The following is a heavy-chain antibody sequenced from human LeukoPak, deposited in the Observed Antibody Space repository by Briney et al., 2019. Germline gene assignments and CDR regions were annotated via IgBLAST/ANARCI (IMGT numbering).Heavy chain of an antibody. CDR3: ATPPPNYGDLGGLDY. CDR1: GYTLTELS. CDR2: FDPEDGET. V-gene: IGHV1-24*01. J-gene: IGHJ4*02. D-gene: IGHD4-17*01. Sequence: ASVKVSCKVSGYTLTELSMHWVRQAPGKGLEWMGGFDPEDGETIYAQKFQGRVTMTEDTSTDTAYMELSSLRSEDTAVYYCATPPPNYGDLGGLDYWGQGTLVTVPS.